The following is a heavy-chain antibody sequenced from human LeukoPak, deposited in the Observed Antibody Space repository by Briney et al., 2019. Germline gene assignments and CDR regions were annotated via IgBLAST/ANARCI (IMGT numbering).Heavy chain of an antibody. J-gene: IGHJ4*02. Sequence: GGSLRLSCAASGFTFSSYSMNWVRQAPGKGLEWVSYISSSSSTIYYADSVKGRFTISRDNSKNTLYLQMNSLRAEDTAVYYCAKHWQGYDFWSGYHPHYYFDYWGQGTLVTVSS. CDR1: GFTFSSYS. CDR3: AKHWQGYDFWSGYHPHYYFDY. V-gene: IGHV3-48*01. D-gene: IGHD3-3*01. CDR2: ISSSSSTI.